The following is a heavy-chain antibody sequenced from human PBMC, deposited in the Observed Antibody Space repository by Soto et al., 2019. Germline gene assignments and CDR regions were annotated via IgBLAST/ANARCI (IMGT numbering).Heavy chain of an antibody. CDR1: GGSISSSNW. D-gene: IGHD6-13*01. V-gene: IGHV4-4*02. CDR2: IYHSGST. CDR3: ARISTNIAAAGTQTYTFGY. J-gene: IGHJ4*02. Sequence: SETLSLTCAVSGGSISSSNWWSWARQPPGKGLEWIGEIYHSGSTNYNPSLKSRVTISVDKSKNQFSLKLSSVTAADTAVYYCARISTNIAAAGTQTYTFGYWGQGTLVTVSS.